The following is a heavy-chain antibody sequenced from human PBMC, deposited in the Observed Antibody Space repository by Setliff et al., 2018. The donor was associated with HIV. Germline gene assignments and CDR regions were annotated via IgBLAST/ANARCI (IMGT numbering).Heavy chain of an antibody. D-gene: IGHD3-10*01. J-gene: IGHJ4*02. CDR2: IYYSGRT. V-gene: IGHV4-38-2*02. Sequence: PSETLSLTCSVSGDSLGSHYWSWVRQPPGKGLEWIGSIYYSGRTYYNPSLKSRVTISVDTSKNQFSLKLSSVTAADTAVYYCARGYGSGSYYSIYHNYWGQGTLVTVSS. CDR3: ARGYGSGSYYSIYHNY. CDR1: GDSLGSHY.